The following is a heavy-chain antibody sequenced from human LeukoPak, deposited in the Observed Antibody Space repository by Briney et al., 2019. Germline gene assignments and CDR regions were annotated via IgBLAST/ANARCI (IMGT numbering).Heavy chain of an antibody. Sequence: GGSLRLSCAASGFTFSSSAMSWVRQAPGKGLEWVSSISSSSSYIYYADSVKGRFTISRDNAKNSLYLQMNSLRAEDTAVYYCARDIEATVTSRLTDYWGQGTLVTVSS. V-gene: IGHV3-21*01. CDR2: ISSSSSYI. J-gene: IGHJ4*02. CDR3: ARDIEATVTSRLTDY. CDR1: GFTFSSSA. D-gene: IGHD4-11*01.